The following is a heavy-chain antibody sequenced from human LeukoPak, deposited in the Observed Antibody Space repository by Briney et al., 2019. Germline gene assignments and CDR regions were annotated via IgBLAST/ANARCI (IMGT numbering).Heavy chain of an antibody. J-gene: IGHJ5*02. CDR2: INPTGGST. V-gene: IGHV1-46*01. CDR1: GYTFTSYY. D-gene: IGHD1-26*01. Sequence: ASVKVSCKASGYTFTSYYMHCVRQSPRQGLEWMGLINPTGGSTGYAQKFQGRVTMTRDMSTSTDYMELSSLRSEDTAIYYCARDNSVGDNAWWFDPWGQGTLVTVSS. CDR3: ARDNSVGDNAWWFDP.